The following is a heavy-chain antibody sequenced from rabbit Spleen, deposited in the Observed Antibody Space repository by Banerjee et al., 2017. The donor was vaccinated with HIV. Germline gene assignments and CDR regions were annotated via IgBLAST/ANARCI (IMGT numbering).Heavy chain of an antibody. CDR3: ARFYAGYGVIGWNFGW. J-gene: IGHJ2*01. V-gene: IGHV1S40*01. D-gene: IGHD7-1*01. CDR2: IHGGSINNV. CDR1: GVSFSSSSY. Sequence: QSLEESGGGLVKPGGTLTLTCKASGVSFSSSSYMCWVRQAPGKGLEWIACIHGGSINNVYYATWAKGRFTISKTSSTTVTLQTTSLTAADTATYFCARFYAGYGVIGWNFGWGGPGTLVTVS.